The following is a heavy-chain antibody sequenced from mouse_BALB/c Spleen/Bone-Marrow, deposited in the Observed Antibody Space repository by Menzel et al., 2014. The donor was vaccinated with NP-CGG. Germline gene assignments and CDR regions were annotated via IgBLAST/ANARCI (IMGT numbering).Heavy chain of an antibody. D-gene: IGHD2-3*01. Sequence: QVQLQQSGAELAKPGASVKMSCKASGYTFTSYWMHWVKQRPGQGLEWIGYINPSTGYTEYNQKFKDKATLTADKSSSTAYMQLSSLTSEDSAVYYCARERYAGYYFDYWGQGTTLTGSS. CDR1: GYTFTSYW. J-gene: IGHJ2*01. CDR3: ARERYAGYYFDY. CDR2: INPSTGYT. V-gene: IGHV1-7*01.